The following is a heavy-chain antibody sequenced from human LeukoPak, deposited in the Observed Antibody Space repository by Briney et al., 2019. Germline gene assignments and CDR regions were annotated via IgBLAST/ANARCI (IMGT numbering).Heavy chain of an antibody. D-gene: IGHD3-10*01. CDR1: GFTFSSYA. Sequence: GGSLRLSCAASGFTFSSYAMSWVRQAPGKGLEWVSAISGSGGSTYYADSVKGRFTISRDNSKNTLYLQMNSLRAEDTAVYYCANCVEGRLLWFGEFLIDYWGQGTLVTVSS. CDR3: ANCVEGRLLWFGEFLIDY. V-gene: IGHV3-23*01. CDR2: ISGSGGST. J-gene: IGHJ4*02.